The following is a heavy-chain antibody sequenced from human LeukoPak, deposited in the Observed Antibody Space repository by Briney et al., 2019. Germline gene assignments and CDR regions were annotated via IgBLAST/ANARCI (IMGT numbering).Heavy chain of an antibody. J-gene: IGHJ3*02. CDR3: ARHLTMITVPRDAFDI. Sequence: GESLKISCKGSGYRFTSYWIGWVRQMPGKGLEWMGVIYPGDSDTRYSPSFQGQVTISADKSLSTAYLQWSGLKASDTAMYYCARHLTMITVPRDAFDIWGQGTMVTVSS. CDR2: IYPGDSDT. D-gene: IGHD3-16*01. V-gene: IGHV5-51*01. CDR1: GYRFTSYW.